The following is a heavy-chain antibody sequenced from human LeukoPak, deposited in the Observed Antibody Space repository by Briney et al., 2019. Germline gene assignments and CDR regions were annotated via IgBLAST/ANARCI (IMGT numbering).Heavy chain of an antibody. CDR1: GFTFNIYA. V-gene: IGHV3-23*01. J-gene: IGHJ4*02. CDR3: AKDLYSSSNDY. Sequence: GGSLRLSCAVSGFTFNIYAMSWVRQAPGKGLEWVSLISANGGSTYYADAVKGRFTISRDNSKNTMYLQINSLRAEDTAIYYCAKDLYSSSNDYWGQGTLVTVYS. D-gene: IGHD6-13*01. CDR2: ISANGGST.